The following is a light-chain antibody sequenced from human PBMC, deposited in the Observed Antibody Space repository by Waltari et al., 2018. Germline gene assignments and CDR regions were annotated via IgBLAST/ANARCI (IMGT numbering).Light chain of an antibody. Sequence: DIQMTQSPSTLSASVGDRVTIPCRASQSISNWLAWYQQRPGKAPKLLIYKASSLESGVPSRFSGSGSGTEFTLTITSLQPDDFATYYCQLYNSYSYTFGQGTKLEIK. V-gene: IGKV1-5*03. J-gene: IGKJ2*01. CDR3: QLYNSYSYT. CDR1: QSISNW. CDR2: KAS.